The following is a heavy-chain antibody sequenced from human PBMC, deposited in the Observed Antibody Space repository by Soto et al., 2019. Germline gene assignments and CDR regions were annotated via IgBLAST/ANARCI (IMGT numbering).Heavy chain of an antibody. J-gene: IGHJ6*03. CDR1: GGSISSYY. CDR2: IYYSGST. CDR3: ARVFEWSLPPYYYYYYMDV. Sequence: SETLSLTCTVSGGSISSYYWSWIRQPPGKGLEWIGYIYYSGSTNYNPSLKSRVTISVDTSKNQFSLKLSSVTTADTAVYYCARVFEWSLPPYYYYYYMDVWGKGTTVTVSS. D-gene: IGHD3-3*01. V-gene: IGHV4-59*01.